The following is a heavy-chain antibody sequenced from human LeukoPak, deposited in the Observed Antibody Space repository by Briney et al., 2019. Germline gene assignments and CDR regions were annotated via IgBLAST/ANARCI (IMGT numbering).Heavy chain of an antibody. CDR3: ARLNHEGYCSSTSCPLPGP. Sequence: AASVKVSCKASGYTFTGYYMHWVRQAPGQGHEWMGWINPNSGGTNYAQRFQGRVTMTRDTSISTAYMELSRLRSDDTAVYYCARLNHEGYCSSTSCPLPGPWGQGTLVTVSS. V-gene: IGHV1-2*02. D-gene: IGHD2-2*01. CDR1: GYTFTGYY. CDR2: INPNSGGT. J-gene: IGHJ5*02.